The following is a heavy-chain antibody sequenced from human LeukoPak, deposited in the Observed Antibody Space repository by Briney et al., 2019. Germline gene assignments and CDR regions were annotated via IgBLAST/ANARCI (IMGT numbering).Heavy chain of an antibody. CDR1: GITFNTYA. D-gene: IGHD1-26*01. V-gene: IGHV1-69*04. J-gene: IGHJ4*02. CDR3: VTTDDSGRPWELGE. CDR2: IIPILTRP. Sequence: ASVKVSCKATGITFNTYAITWVRQAPAHGLEWMGRIIPILTRPNYAQSFQGSVTITADKSTSTAYMELSRLTSEDTAVYYCVTTDDSGRPWELGEWGQGTLVSVSS.